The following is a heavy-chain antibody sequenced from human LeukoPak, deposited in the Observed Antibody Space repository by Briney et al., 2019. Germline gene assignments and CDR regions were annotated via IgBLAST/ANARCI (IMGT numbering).Heavy chain of an antibody. CDR3: ARGSGSYYNTPYDY. CDR1: GFTFSSYA. CDR2: ISSNGVST. D-gene: IGHD3-10*01. Sequence: PGGSLRLSCAASGFTFSSYAMHWVRQAPGKGLEYVSAISSNGVSTYYANSVKGRFTISRDNSKNTLYLQMGSLRAEDMAVYYCARGSGSYYNTPYDYWGQGTLVTVSS. J-gene: IGHJ4*02. V-gene: IGHV3-64*01.